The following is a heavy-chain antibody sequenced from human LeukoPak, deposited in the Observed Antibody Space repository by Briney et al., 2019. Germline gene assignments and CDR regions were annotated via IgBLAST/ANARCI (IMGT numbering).Heavy chain of an antibody. V-gene: IGHV5-51*01. D-gene: IGHD6-13*01. Sequence: GESLKISCKGSGYSFTNYWIGWVRQMPGKGLEWMGIIYPGDSDTRYSPSFQGQVTISADKSISTAYLQWSSLKASDAAMYYCARRIAATGRGYFDYWGQGTLVTVSS. CDR3: ARRIAATGRGYFDY. J-gene: IGHJ4*02. CDR2: IYPGDSDT. CDR1: GYSFTNYW.